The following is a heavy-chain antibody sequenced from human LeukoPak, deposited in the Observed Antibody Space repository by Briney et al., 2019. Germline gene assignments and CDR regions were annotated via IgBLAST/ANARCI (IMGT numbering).Heavy chain of an antibody. V-gene: IGHV3-23*01. D-gene: IGHD5-12*01. CDR3: ARDGYSGYGDNDY. J-gene: IGHJ4*02. CDR1: GFTFSSYA. CDR2: ISGSGGST. Sequence: GGSLRLSCAASGFTFSSYAMSWVRQAPGKGLEWVSGISGSGGSTYYADSVKGRFTISRDNSKNSLYLQMNSLRAEDTAVYYCARDGYSGYGDNDYWGQGTLVTVSS.